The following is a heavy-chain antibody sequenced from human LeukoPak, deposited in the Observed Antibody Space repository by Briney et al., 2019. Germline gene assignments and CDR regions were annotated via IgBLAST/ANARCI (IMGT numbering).Heavy chain of an antibody. CDR2: IYYTGSS. CDR3: ARHPIFGGGKIYAFDY. CDR1: GTSISNYY. Sequence: SETLSLTCSVSGTSISNYYWSWIRLPPGKGLEYIGYIYYTGSSDYSPSLKSRVTISLDSSKNQFSLTVSSVTVADTAVYYCARHPIFGGGKIYAFDYWGQGTLVTVSS. D-gene: IGHD2/OR15-2a*01. J-gene: IGHJ4*02. V-gene: IGHV4-59*08.